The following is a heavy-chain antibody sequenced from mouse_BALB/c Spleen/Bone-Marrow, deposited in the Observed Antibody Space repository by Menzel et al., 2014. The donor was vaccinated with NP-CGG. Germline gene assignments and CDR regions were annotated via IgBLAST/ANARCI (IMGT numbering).Heavy chain of an antibody. CDR3: AREAITTAYFDY. D-gene: IGHD1-2*01. CDR1: GYTFTGYT. Sequence: QVQLQQSASELARPGASVRLSCRASGYTFTGYTMQWVKQRPGQGLEWIGYIVPRSGYTDYNQKFKDKTTLTADKSSNTAYMQLSRLTSEDSAVYYCAREAITTAYFDYWGQGTTLTVSS. J-gene: IGHJ2*01. CDR2: IVPRSGYT. V-gene: IGHV1-4*02.